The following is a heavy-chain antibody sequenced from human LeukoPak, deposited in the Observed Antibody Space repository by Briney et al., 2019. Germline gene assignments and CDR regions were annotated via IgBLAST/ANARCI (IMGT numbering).Heavy chain of an antibody. V-gene: IGHV3-23*01. CDR3: AKDSVDTAMVFYYYYYMDV. Sequence: GGSLRLSCGASGFIFSSYGMSWVRQAPGKGLEWVSVISGSGGRTYYADSVKGRFTISRDNSKNTLYLQMNSLRAEDTAVYYCAKDSVDTAMVFYYYYYMDVWGKGTTVTVSS. D-gene: IGHD5-18*01. J-gene: IGHJ6*03. CDR1: GFIFSSYG. CDR2: ISGSGGRT.